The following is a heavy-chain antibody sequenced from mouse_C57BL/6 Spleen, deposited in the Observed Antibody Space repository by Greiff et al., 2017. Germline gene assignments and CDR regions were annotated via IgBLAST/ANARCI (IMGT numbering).Heavy chain of an antibody. CDR3: ARHDYSNYGWYFDV. V-gene: IGHV5-6*01. J-gene: IGHJ1*03. Sequence: EVQLQQSGGDLVKPGGSLKLSCAASGFTFSSYGMSWVRQTPDKRLEWVATISSGGSYTYYPDSVKGRFTISRDNAKNTLYLQMSSLKSEDTAMYYCARHDYSNYGWYFDVWGTGTTVTVSS. CDR2: ISSGGSYT. CDR1: GFTFSSYG. D-gene: IGHD2-5*01.